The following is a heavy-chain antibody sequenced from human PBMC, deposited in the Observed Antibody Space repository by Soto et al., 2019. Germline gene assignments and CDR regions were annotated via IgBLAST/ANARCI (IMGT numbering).Heavy chain of an antibody. CDR2: IYYSGST. Sequence: SETLSLTCTVSGGSISSYYWSWIRQPPGKGLEWIGYIYYSGSTNYNPSLKSRVTISVDTSKNQSSLKLSSVTAADTAVYYCSRGDYGGNSGYFQHWGQGTLVTVSS. J-gene: IGHJ1*01. CDR1: GGSISSYY. D-gene: IGHD4-17*01. CDR3: SRGDYGGNSGYFQH. V-gene: IGHV4-59*01.